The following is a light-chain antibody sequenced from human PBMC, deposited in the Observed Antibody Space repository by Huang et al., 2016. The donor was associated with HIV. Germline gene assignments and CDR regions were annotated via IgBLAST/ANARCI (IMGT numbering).Light chain of an antibody. V-gene: IGKV1-39*01. CDR3: QVLES. CDR1: QGIGSD. CDR2: HAS. Sequence: IHVTQSPSSLAVSVGDRVTITCRASQGIGSDLHWYKQKRGRPPKSVSHHASAREEGDPSRFSGSGFHTSFTFTINELQPDDVATYYCQVLESFGQGTRL. J-gene: IGKJ5*01.